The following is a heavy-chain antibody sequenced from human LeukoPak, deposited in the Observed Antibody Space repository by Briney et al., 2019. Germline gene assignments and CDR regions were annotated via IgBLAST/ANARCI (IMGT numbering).Heavy chain of an antibody. D-gene: IGHD2-2*01. CDR2: INYSGST. V-gene: IGHV4-39*01. Sequence: SETLSLTCTVSGGSISSSSYYWGWIRQPPGKGLEWNGSINYSGSTYHNPSLKSRVTISVDTSKNQFSLKVSSVTAADTAAYYCARHAEAGTTSCPLDYWGQGTLVTVSS. CDR3: ARHAEAGTTSCPLDY. J-gene: IGHJ4*02. CDR1: GGSISSSSYY.